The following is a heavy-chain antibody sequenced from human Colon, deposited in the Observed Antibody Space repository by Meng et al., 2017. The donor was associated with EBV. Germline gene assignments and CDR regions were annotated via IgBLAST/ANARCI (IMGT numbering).Heavy chain of an antibody. CDR1: GDSISSGEYF. J-gene: IGHJ4*02. CDR3: ARGELLLDY. D-gene: IGHD2-15*01. V-gene: IGHV4-30-4*01. Sequence: QVQLQESGPGLVKPSQXLSLTCPVSGDSISSGEYFWSWIRQPPGKGLEWIGYMDYRGSTFYNPSLKSRVTISVDTSKNQFSLKLSSVTAADTAVYVCARGELLLDYRGPGTLVTVSS. CDR2: MDYRGST.